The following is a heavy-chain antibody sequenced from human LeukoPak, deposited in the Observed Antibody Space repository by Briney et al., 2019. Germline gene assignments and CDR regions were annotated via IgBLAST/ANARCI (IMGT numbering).Heavy chain of an antibody. CDR1: GFTFDDYA. CDR2: ISWNSGSI. D-gene: IGHD4-17*01. J-gene: IGHJ4*02. V-gene: IGHV3-9*01. CDR3: AKAAGPYGDYVSSMDY. Sequence: GGSLRLSCAASGFTFDDYAMHWVRQAPGKGLEWVSGISWNSGSIGYADSVKGRFTISRDNAKNSLYLQMNSLRAEDTALYYCAKAAGPYGDYVSSMDYWGQGTLVTVSS.